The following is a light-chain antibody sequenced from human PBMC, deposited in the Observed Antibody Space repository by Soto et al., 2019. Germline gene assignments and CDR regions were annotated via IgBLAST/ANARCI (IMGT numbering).Light chain of an antibody. V-gene: IGKV3-20*01. Sequence: EIVLTQSPGTLSLSPGERATLSCRASQSVSSYLAWYQQKPGQAPRLLIYGASSRATGIPDRFSGSGSGTDFTLTISSLEPEDFAVYYCQQCGYSPQTFGQGTKVEFK. CDR3: QQCGYSPQT. CDR1: QSVSSY. J-gene: IGKJ1*01. CDR2: GAS.